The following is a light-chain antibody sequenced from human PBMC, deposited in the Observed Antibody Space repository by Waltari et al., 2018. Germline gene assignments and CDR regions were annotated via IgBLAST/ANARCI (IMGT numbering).Light chain of an antibody. V-gene: IGLV2-23*01. J-gene: IGLJ1*01. CDR2: AGS. CDR3: CSYAGSSTYV. CDR1: SSDVGNYHL. Sequence: QSALTQPASVSGSPGQSITISCPGTSSDVGNYHLVSWYQQHPGKAPKLMISAGSKRPSGVSNRFSGSKSGNTASLTISGLQAEDEADYYCCSYAGSSTYVFGTGTKVTVL.